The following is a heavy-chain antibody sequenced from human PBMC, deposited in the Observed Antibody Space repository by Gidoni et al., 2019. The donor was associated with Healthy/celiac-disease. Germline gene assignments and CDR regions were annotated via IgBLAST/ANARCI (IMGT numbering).Heavy chain of an antibody. V-gene: IGHV3-23*04. D-gene: IGHD2-8*01. CDR2: ISGSGGST. Sequence: EVQLVESGGGLVQPGGSLRLSCAASGFTFSRYAMSWVRQAPGKGLEWVSAISGSGGSTYYADSVKGRFTISRDNSKNTLYLQMNSLRAEDTAVYYCAKEGYCTNGVCYMNDYWGQGTLVTVSS. J-gene: IGHJ4*02. CDR1: GFTFSRYA. CDR3: AKEGYCTNGVCYMNDY.